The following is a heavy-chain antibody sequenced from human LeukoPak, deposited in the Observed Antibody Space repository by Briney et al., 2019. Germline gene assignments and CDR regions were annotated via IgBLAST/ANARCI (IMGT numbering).Heavy chain of an antibody. CDR1: GFTFSSYA. D-gene: IGHD2-15*01. V-gene: IGHV3-30*04. Sequence: QPGRSLRLSCAASGFTFSSYAMHWVRQAPGKGLEWVAVISYDGSNKYYADSVKGRFTISRDNSKNTLYLQMNSLRAEDTAVYYCAREGRPVLGHCSGGSCYHGFDYWGQGTLVTVSS. CDR2: ISYDGSNK. CDR3: AREGRPVLGHCSGGSCYHGFDY. J-gene: IGHJ4*02.